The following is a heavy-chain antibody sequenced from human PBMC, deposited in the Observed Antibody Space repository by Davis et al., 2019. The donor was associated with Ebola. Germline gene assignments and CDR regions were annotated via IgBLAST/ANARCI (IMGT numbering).Heavy chain of an antibody. CDR2: INPNSGGT. V-gene: IGHV1-2*06. D-gene: IGHD6-6*01. Sequence: ASVKVSCKASGYTFTGYYMHWVRQAPGQGLEWMGRINPNSGGTNYAQTFQGRLTMTRDMATDTVDMELSSLTSDDTAVYYCAKEDEAPDMWGQGTVVTVSS. CDR1: GYTFTGYY. CDR3: AKEDEAPDM. J-gene: IGHJ3*02.